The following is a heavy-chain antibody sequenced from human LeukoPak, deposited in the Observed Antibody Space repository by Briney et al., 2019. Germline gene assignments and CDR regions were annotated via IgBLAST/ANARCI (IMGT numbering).Heavy chain of an antibody. CDR3: ARDWNYFENSGFYFEH. CDR2: IKYDGSQK. CDR1: GFTFSNYW. Sequence: PGGSLRLSCAASGFTFSNYWMSWVRQAPGKGLEWVTIIKYDGSQKYYADSVEGRFTISRDNAKNSLSLQMNSLRVEDTAVYYCARDWNYFENSGFYFEHWGQGTLVTVSS. D-gene: IGHD3-22*01. V-gene: IGHV3-7*03. J-gene: IGHJ4*02.